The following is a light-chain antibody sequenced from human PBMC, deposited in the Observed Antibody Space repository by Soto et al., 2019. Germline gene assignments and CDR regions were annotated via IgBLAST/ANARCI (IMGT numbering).Light chain of an antibody. Sequence: QSALTQPASVSGSPGQSITISCTGTSGDVGGYNYVSWYQRHPGKAPKLIIYEVSNRPSGVSDRFSAFKSGNTASLTISGLRAEDEGDYYCSSYISRTFVVFCGGNKLTVL. J-gene: IGLJ2*01. CDR3: SSYISRTFVV. CDR1: SGDVGGYNY. V-gene: IGLV2-14*01. CDR2: EVS.